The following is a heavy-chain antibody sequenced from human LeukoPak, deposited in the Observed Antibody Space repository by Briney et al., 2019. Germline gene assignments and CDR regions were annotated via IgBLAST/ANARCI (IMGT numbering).Heavy chain of an antibody. Sequence: GGSLRLSCAASGFTFSSYAMYWVRPAPGKGLEWVSGIFGSGGSTHYADSVKGRFTISRDNSKNTVYLQMNSLRAEDTAVYYCAKTTTGYSSGRFPGWPVDYWGQGTLVTVSS. CDR2: IFGSGGST. D-gene: IGHD6-19*01. CDR3: AKTTTGYSSGRFPGWPVDY. CDR1: GFTFSSYA. J-gene: IGHJ4*02. V-gene: IGHV3-23*01.